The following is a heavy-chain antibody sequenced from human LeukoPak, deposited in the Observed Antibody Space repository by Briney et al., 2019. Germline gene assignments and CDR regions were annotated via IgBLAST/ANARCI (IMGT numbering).Heavy chain of an antibody. Sequence: PGRSLRLSCTASGFSFGEYAMIWFRQAPGKGLEWGAFIRSKAYDGTTEYAASVKGRFTISRDDSKSTLYLQMNSLKTEDTGVYYCTTDQDYRSGYYLDYFDYWGQGTLVAVSS. CDR2: IRSKAYDGTT. D-gene: IGHD3-22*01. J-gene: IGHJ4*02. CDR3: TTDQDYRSGYYLDYFDY. CDR1: GFSFGEYA. V-gene: IGHV3-49*03.